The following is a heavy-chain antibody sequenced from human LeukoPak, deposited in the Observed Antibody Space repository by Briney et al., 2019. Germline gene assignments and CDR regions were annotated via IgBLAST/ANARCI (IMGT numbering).Heavy chain of an antibody. Sequence: GGSLRLSCAASGFTFSSYAMSWVRQIPGKGLEWVGRIESKTDGGTTDYAAPVKGRFTISRDDSTNTLYLQMNSLKSEDTAVYYCTTYGSGRKFDYWGQGILVTVST. CDR2: IESKTDGGTT. CDR3: TTYGSGRKFDY. D-gene: IGHD3-10*01. V-gene: IGHV3-15*04. CDR1: GFTFSSYA. J-gene: IGHJ4*02.